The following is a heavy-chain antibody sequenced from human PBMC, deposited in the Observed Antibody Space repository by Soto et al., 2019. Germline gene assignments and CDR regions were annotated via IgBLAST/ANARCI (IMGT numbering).Heavy chain of an antibody. CDR2: ISAYNGNT. J-gene: IGHJ5*02. D-gene: IGHD2-2*02. Sequence: ASVKVSCKASGYTFTSYGISWVRQAPGQGLEWMGWISAYNGNTNYAQKLQGRVTMTTDTSTSTAYMELRSLRSDDTAVYYCARDTGYCSSTSCYMGRLFDPWGQGTLVTVSS. V-gene: IGHV1-18*04. CDR1: GYTFTSYG. CDR3: ARDTGYCSSTSCYMGRLFDP.